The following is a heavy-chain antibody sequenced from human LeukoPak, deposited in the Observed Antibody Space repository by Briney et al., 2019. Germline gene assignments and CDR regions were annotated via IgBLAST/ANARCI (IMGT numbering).Heavy chain of an antibody. CDR1: GYTFTSYG. CDR2: ISAYNGNT. V-gene: IGHV1-18*01. J-gene: IGHJ4*02. Sequence: ASVRVSCKASGYTFTSYGISWVRQAPGQGLEWMGWISAYNGNTNYAQKLQGRVTMTTDTSTSTAYMELRSLRSDDTAVYYCARDLGYGDYSVYFDYWGQGTLVTVSS. D-gene: IGHD4-17*01. CDR3: ARDLGYGDYSVYFDY.